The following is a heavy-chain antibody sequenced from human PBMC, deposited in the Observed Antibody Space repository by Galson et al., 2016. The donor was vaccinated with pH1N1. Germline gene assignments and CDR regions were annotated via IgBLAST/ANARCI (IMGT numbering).Heavy chain of an antibody. CDR1: GFNFDTFP. V-gene: IGHV3-30*04. Sequence: SLRLSCAASGFNFDTFPLHWVRQAPCKGLEWVAVISSDGRETHYAESVKGRFTTSRDSSKNTLYFQLSSLRPEDTATYYCTREGLRGYFPDWGQGTLVTVSS. CDR2: ISSDGRET. J-gene: IGHJ4*02. D-gene: IGHD5-18*01. CDR3: TREGLRGYFPD.